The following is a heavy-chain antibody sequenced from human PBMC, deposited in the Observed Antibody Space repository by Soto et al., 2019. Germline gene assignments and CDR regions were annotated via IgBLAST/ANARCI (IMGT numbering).Heavy chain of an antibody. Sequence: SQTLSLTCAISGDSVSSNTASWKWIRQSPSRGLEWLGRTYFRSKWYNDYAVSVKSRIIINPDTSNNQFSLQLNSVTPEDTAVYFCAKGDNLGPKTGYPFDPWGQGIMVTVSS. CDR1: GDSVSSNTAS. CDR3: AKGDNLGPKTGYPFDP. D-gene: IGHD6-25*01. V-gene: IGHV6-1*01. CDR2: TYFRSKWYN. J-gene: IGHJ5*02.